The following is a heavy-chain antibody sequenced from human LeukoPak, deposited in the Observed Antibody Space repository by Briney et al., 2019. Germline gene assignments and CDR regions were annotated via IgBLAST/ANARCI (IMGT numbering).Heavy chain of an antibody. CDR3: ARGNYGDYQRCFDY. Sequence: SETLSLTCAVYGGSFSGYYWSWIRQPPGKGLEWIGEINHSGSTNYNPSLKSRVTIPVDTSKNQFSLKLSSVTAADTAVYYCARGNYGDYQRCFDYWGQGTLVTVSS. CDR2: INHSGST. V-gene: IGHV4-34*01. D-gene: IGHD4-17*01. CDR1: GGSFSGYY. J-gene: IGHJ4*02.